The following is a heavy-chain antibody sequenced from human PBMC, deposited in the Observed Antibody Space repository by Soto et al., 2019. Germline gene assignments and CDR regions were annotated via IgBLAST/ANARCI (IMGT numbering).Heavy chain of an antibody. V-gene: IGHV1-69*13. Sequence: SVKVSCKASGGTFSSYAISWVRQAPGQGLEWMGGIIPIFGTANYAQKFQGRVTITADESTNTAYMELSSLRSEDTAVYYCPREPDSPLTYYYSGMDVWGQGTTVTVSS. CDR1: GGTFSSYA. D-gene: IGHD3-22*01. J-gene: IGHJ6*02. CDR3: PREPDSPLTYYYSGMDV. CDR2: IIPIFGTA.